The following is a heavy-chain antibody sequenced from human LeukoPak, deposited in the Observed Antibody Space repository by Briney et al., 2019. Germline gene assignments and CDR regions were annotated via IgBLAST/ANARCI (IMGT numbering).Heavy chain of an antibody. V-gene: IGHV4-38-2*02. D-gene: IGHD4-23*01. Sequence: SETLSLTCTVSGYSISSGYFWGWMRQPPGKGLEWIGSIYQSETAHYNPSLKSRVTISVDTSKNQFSLNLSSVTAADTAMYYCARAVGTSRNFFDYWGQGTLVTVSS. CDR2: IYQSETA. J-gene: IGHJ4*02. CDR3: ARAVGTSRNFFDY. CDR1: GYSISSGYF.